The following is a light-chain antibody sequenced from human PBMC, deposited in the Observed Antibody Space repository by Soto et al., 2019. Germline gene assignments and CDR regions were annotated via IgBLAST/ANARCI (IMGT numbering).Light chain of an antibody. V-gene: IGLV2-8*01. Sequence: QSVLTQPPSGSGSPGQSVTISCTATSGDVGGYNYVSWYQQHPGKAPKLMIYEVSKRPSGVPDRFSGSKSGNTASLTVSGLQAEDEADYYCSSYAGSNNYVFGTGTKVTVL. CDR1: SGDVGGYNY. CDR2: EVS. CDR3: SSYAGSNNYV. J-gene: IGLJ1*01.